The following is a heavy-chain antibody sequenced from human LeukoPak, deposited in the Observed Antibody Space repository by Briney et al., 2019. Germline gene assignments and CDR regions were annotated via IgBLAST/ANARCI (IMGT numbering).Heavy chain of an antibody. V-gene: IGHV3-21*04. Sequence: GGSLRLSCAASRFTFSSYSMNWVRQAPGKGLEWVSSISSSGSYIYYADSVKGRFTISRDNAKNSLYLQMNSLRAEDTAVYYCARDPAADNWFDPWGQGTLVTVSS. D-gene: IGHD6-13*01. CDR2: ISSSGSYI. CDR1: RFTFSSYS. CDR3: ARDPAADNWFDP. J-gene: IGHJ5*02.